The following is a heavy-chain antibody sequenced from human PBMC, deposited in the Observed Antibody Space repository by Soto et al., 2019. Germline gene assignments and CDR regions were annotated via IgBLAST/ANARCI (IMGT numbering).Heavy chain of an antibody. D-gene: IGHD2-8*01. CDR1: GYTFTSYD. Sequence: QVQLVQSGAEVKKPGASVKVSCKASGYTFTSYDINWVRQASGQGLEWMGWINPDSGITGYAQKFQGRVTMDRDTSTNTAYMDLSSLRFDDPAVYYCAGPPQLSRVVLYYYYMDVWGEGTTVTVSS. J-gene: IGHJ6*03. CDR3: AGPPQLSRVVLYYYYMDV. V-gene: IGHV1-8*01. CDR2: INPDSGIT.